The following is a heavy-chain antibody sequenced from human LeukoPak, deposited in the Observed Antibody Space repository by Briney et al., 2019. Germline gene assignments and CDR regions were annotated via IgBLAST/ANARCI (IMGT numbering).Heavy chain of an antibody. Sequence: GGSLRLSCVAAGFTFSSYNMNWVRQAPGKGLEWVSCISSRSSYIYYADSVKGRITISRDNAKKSLYLQLNSLRAEDTAVYYCARDGGGPEWGTYYFDYWGQGTVVTVSS. D-gene: IGHD3-16*01. CDR1: GFTFSSYN. CDR3: ARDGGGPEWGTYYFDY. J-gene: IGHJ4*02. CDR2: ISSRSSYI. V-gene: IGHV3-21*01.